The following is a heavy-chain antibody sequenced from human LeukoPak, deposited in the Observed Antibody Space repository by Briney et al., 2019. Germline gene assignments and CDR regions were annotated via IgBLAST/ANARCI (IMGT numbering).Heavy chain of an antibody. CDR3: TTSWPKVREGDQ. V-gene: IGHV3-23*01. CDR1: GFTFSHYA. D-gene: IGHD3-16*01. Sequence: GGSLRLSCAASGFTFSHYAMRWVRQAPGKGLEWLSEIGGGGDGAYHADSVKGRFTISRDNSKNTSYLQMNSLRAEDTAVYYCTTSWPKVREGDQWGQGTLVTVSS. J-gene: IGHJ4*02. CDR2: IGGGGDGA.